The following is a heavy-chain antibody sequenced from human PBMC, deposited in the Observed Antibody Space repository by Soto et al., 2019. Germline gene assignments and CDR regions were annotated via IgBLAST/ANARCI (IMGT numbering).Heavy chain of an antibody. D-gene: IGHD4-4*01. CDR3: TKSLNIHWHNYFDP. V-gene: IGHV3-23*01. Sequence: EVQILDSGGDLVQPGGSLRLSCVASGFTFSSSAMNWVRQAPGKGLEWVSVTSGSDGNTYYADSVKGRFTISRDNSKNTLYLDMNSLRVEDTAIYYCTKSLNIHWHNYFDPWGQGTLVTVSS. CDR1: GFTFSSSA. CDR2: TSGSDGNT. J-gene: IGHJ5*02.